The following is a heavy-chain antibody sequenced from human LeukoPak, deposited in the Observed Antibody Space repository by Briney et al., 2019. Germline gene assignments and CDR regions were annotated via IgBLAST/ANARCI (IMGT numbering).Heavy chain of an antibody. CDR3: ARVTGYTIEDYFDY. CDR1: GGSITSSSYY. J-gene: IGHJ4*02. D-gene: IGHD3-9*01. CDR2: IYYSGTT. Sequence: SETLSLTCTVSGGSITSSSYYWGWIRQPPGKGLEWIGSIYYSGTTYYNPSLKSRVTTSLDTSRNQFSLKLSSVTAADTAVYYCARVTGYTIEDYFDYWGQGTLVTVSS. V-gene: IGHV4-39*07.